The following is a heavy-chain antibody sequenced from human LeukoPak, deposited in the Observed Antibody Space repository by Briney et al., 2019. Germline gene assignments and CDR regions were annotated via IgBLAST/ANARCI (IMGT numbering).Heavy chain of an antibody. CDR1: GGSISSSRYS. J-gene: IGHJ4*02. Sequence: PSETLSLTCTVSGGSISSSRYSWGWIRQPPGQGLEWIGSIYYSGSTYYNPSLKSRVTISVDTSKIQFSVSLTSVTAADTAVYFCARQDSAAAAPGRGSFDYWGQGTLVTVSS. V-gene: IGHV4-39*01. D-gene: IGHD6-13*01. CDR3: ARQDSAAAAPGRGSFDY. CDR2: IYYSGST.